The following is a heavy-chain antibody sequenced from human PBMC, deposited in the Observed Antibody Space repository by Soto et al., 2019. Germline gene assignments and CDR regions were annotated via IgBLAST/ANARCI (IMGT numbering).Heavy chain of an antibody. V-gene: IGHV1-69*13. J-gene: IGHJ6*02. D-gene: IGHD3-22*01. Sequence: SVKVSCKASGGTFSSYAISWVRQAPGQGLEWMGGIIPIFGTANYAQKFQGRVTITADESTSTAYMELSSLRSEDTAVYYCARDITNSLYYYDSSGPKTLYGMDVWGQGTTVTVSS. CDR2: IIPIFGTA. CDR3: ARDITNSLYYYDSSGPKTLYGMDV. CDR1: GGTFSSYA.